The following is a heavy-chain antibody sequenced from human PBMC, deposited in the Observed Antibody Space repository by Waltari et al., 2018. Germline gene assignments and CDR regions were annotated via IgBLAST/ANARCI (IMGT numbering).Heavy chain of an antibody. CDR3: ARDRGRGIYLDS. V-gene: IGHV4-4*02. J-gene: IGHJ4*02. D-gene: IGHD2-15*01. CDR1: GEYMSSTDW. Sequence: QLQLQESGPGLVKPSGTLSLTCAVSGEYMSSTDWWRWVRQSPGKGLEWIGQVQRSGRTNYNPSLASRVSVSVDTSTNQFSLKVTSATAADTAVYFCARDRGRGIYLDSWGQGVLVTVSP. CDR2: VQRSGRT.